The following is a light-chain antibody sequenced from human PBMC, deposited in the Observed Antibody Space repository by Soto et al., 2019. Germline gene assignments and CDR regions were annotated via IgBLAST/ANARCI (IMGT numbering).Light chain of an antibody. J-gene: IGKJ3*01. V-gene: IGKV3-20*01. CDR3: QQYGDLPFT. Sequence: EVVLTQSLGTLSLSPGERATLFCRASQSVTSDFLAWYQQKPGQTPRLLIYGASTRAAGIPDRFSGSGSGTDFTLAISGLDPEDFGVYYCQQYGDLPFTFGPGTRVDIK. CDR2: GAS. CDR1: QSVTSDF.